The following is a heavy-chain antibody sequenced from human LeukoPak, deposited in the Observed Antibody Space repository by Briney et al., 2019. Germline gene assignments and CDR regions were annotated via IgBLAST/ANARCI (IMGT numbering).Heavy chain of an antibody. CDR3: ARSANYYYYMDV. CDR1: GGSLSSGSYY. J-gene: IGHJ6*03. V-gene: IGHV4-61*02. CDR2: IYTSGST. Sequence: PSQTLSLTRTVSGGSLSSGSYYGSWIRQPAGEGLEWIGRIYTSGSTNYKPPLKSRVTISVDTSKNQFSLKLRSVTAADTAVYYCARSANYYYYMDVWGKGTTVTVSS.